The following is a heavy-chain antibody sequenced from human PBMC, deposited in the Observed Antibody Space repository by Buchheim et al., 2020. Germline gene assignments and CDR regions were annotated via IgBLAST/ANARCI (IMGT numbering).Heavy chain of an antibody. CDR2: IYYSGST. Sequence: QLQLQESGPGLVKPSETLSLTCTVSGGSISSSSYYWGWIRQPPGKGLEWIGSIYYSGSTYYNPSLKSRVTISVDTSKNQFSLKLSSVTAADTAVYYCATVGYCSSTSCYRWDYYYYYYGMDVWGQGTT. D-gene: IGHD2-2*01. CDR1: GGSISSSSYY. V-gene: IGHV4-39*01. J-gene: IGHJ6*02. CDR3: ATVGYCSSTSCYRWDYYYYYYGMDV.